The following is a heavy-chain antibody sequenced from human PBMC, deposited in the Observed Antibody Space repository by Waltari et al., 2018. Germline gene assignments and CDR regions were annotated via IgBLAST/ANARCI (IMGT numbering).Heavy chain of an antibody. Sequence: VQLVESGGGVVQPGRSLRLSCAASGFTFSSYGMHWGRQAPGKGLEWMGIIYPGDSDTRYSPSFQGQVTISADKSISTAYLQWSSLKASDTAMYYCARPGGFRELPPNYFDYWGQGTLVTVSS. J-gene: IGHJ4*02. CDR3: ARPGGFRELPPNYFDY. CDR1: GFTFSSYG. CDR2: IYPGDSDT. D-gene: IGHD3-10*01. V-gene: IGHV5-51*01.